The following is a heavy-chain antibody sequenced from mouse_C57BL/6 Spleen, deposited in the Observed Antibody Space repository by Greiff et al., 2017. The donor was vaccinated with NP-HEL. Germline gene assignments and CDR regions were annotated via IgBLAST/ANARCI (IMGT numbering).Heavy chain of an antibody. CDR3: ARGPYDYDGTWFAY. D-gene: IGHD2-4*01. CDR1: GFSLTSYG. CDR2: IWSGGST. Sequence: QVQLQQSGPGLVQPLQSLSITCTVSGFSLTSYGVHWVRQSPGKGLEWLGVIWSGGSTDYNAAFISRLSISKDNSKSQVFFKMNSLQADDTAIYYCARGPYDYDGTWFAYWGQGTLVTVSA. J-gene: IGHJ3*01. V-gene: IGHV2-2*01.